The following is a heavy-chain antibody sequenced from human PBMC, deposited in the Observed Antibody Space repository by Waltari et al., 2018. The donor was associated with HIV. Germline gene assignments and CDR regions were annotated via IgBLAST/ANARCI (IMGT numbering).Heavy chain of an antibody. Sequence: EVQLLESGGGLVQSGGSARLSCAAFGFPFSSYAIGRARHAPGKGLEWVSAISGSGGSTYYADSVKGRFTISRDNSKNTLYLQMNSLRAEDTAVYYCAKDANYYDSSGYYYWGQGTLVTVSS. CDR1: GFPFSSYA. V-gene: IGHV3-23*01. CDR3: AKDANYYDSSGYYY. CDR2: ISGSGGST. J-gene: IGHJ4*02. D-gene: IGHD3-22*01.